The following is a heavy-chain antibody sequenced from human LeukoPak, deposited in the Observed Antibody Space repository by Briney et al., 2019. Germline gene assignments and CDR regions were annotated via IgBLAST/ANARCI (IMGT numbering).Heavy chain of an antibody. CDR2: IYHSGST. Sequence: SETLSLTCTVSGGSISSSNWWSWVRQPPGKGLEWIGEIYHSGSTNYNPSLKSRVTISVDTSKNQFSLKLSSVTAADTAVYYCARLTGLLWFGELLPTGPFDYWGQGTLVTVSS. D-gene: IGHD3-10*01. CDR1: GGSISSSNW. CDR3: ARLTGLLWFGELLPTGPFDY. J-gene: IGHJ4*02. V-gene: IGHV4-4*02.